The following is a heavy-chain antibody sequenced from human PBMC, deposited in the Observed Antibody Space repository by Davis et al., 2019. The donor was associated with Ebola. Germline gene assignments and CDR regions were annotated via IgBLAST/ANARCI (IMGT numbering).Heavy chain of an antibody. CDR2: INPNSGGT. J-gene: IGHJ5*02. CDR1: GYTFTGYY. Sequence: SVTDSCKASGYTFTGYYMHWVRQAPGQGLEWMGWINPNSGGTNYAQKFQGRVTMTRDTSISTAYLELSRLRSDDTAVYYCARDRPAAIRSVNWFDPWGQGTLVTVSS. CDR3: ARDRPAAIRSVNWFDP. V-gene: IGHV1-2*02. D-gene: IGHD2-2*02.